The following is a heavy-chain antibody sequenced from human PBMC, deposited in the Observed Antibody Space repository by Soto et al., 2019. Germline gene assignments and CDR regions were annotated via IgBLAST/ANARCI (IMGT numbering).Heavy chain of an antibody. CDR1: GGSFSSYF. CDR3: ASLVRTGWKIFDH. Sequence: QVQLQESGPGLVKPSETLSLTCTVSGGSFSSYFWSWIRQPPGKGLEWIGYIYYSGSTTYNPSLESRVTISVDTSKNQLSLHLTSVTAADTAVYYCASLVRTGWKIFDHWGQGALVAVSS. J-gene: IGHJ4*02. V-gene: IGHV4-59*01. CDR2: IYYSGST. D-gene: IGHD6-19*01.